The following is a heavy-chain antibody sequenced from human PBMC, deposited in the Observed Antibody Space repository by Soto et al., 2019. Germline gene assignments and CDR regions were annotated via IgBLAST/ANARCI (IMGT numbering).Heavy chain of an antibody. Sequence: GASVKVSCKASGYTFTSYGISWVRQAPGQGLEWMGVMTPSDGSTNYAQSFQGRVTMTRDTSTRTVYVELSSLRSEDTAVYYCARGEGGYSGYEDFDYWGQGTLVTVSS. CDR3: ARGEGGYSGYEDFDY. J-gene: IGHJ4*02. CDR2: MTPSDGST. D-gene: IGHD5-12*01. V-gene: IGHV1-46*01. CDR1: GYTFTSYG.